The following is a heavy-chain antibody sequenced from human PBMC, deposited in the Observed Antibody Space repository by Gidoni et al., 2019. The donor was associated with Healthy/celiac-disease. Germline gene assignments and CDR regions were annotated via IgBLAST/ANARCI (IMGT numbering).Heavy chain of an antibody. CDR1: GYTFTDYY. V-gene: IGHV1-69-2*01. D-gene: IGHD1-26*01. CDR3: ATWEYSGSYYQVVQFDY. J-gene: IGHJ4*02. Sequence: DVQLVQSGAEVKKPGATVNISCKVSGYTFTDYYMHWVQQAPGKGLEWMGLVDHEDGETIYAEKFQGRVTITADTSTDTAYMELSSLRAEDTAVYYCATWEYSGSYYQVVQFDYWGQGTLVTVSS. CDR2: VDHEDGET.